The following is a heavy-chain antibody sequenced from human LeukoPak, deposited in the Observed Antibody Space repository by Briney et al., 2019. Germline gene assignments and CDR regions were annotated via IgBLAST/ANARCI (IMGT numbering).Heavy chain of an antibody. CDR1: GFTFSSYW. V-gene: IGHV3-7*01. J-gene: IGHJ4*02. D-gene: IGHD7-27*01. CDR2: IKPNGSQI. Sequence: GGSLRLSCAASGFTFSSYWMTWVRQAPGKGLEWVANIKPNGSQIYYVDSVKGRFTISRDNAKNSLYLQMNSLRAKDTAVYYCATDLNWETYWGQGTLVTVSS. CDR3: ATDLNWETY.